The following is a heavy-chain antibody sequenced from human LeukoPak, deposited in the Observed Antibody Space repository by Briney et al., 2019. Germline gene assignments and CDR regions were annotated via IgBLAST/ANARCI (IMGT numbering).Heavy chain of an antibody. CDR2: IYYSGST. CDR1: GGSISSYY. J-gene: IGHJ6*02. D-gene: IGHD6-13*01. Sequence: PSETLSLTCTVSGGSISSYYWSWIRQPPGKGLEWIGYIYYSGSTNYNPSLKSRVTISVDTSKNQFSLKLSSVTAADTAVYYCARGGAPYSSKGRDYYYGMDVWGQGTTVTVSS. V-gene: IGHV4-59*01. CDR3: ARGGAPYSSKGRDYYYGMDV.